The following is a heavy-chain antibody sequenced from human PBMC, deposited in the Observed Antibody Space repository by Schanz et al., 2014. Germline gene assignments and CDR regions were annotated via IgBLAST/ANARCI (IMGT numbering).Heavy chain of an antibody. CDR1: GFTLSSYG. J-gene: IGHJ6*03. Sequence: QVQLVESGGGVVQPGRSLRLSCSASGFTLSSYGMHWVRQAPGKGLEWLAVIWFDGTNKYNADSVKGRFTISRDTSKNTLYLLLNSLRAEDTAVYYCARDAVALVPEYFMDVWGKGTTVTVS. CDR3: ARDAVALVPEYFMDV. V-gene: IGHV3-33*01. D-gene: IGHD2-15*01. CDR2: IWFDGTNK.